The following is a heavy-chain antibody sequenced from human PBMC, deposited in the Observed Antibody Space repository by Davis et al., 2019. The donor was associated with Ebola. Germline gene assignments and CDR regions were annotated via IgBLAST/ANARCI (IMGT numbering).Heavy chain of an antibody. CDR2: IYYSGST. V-gene: IGHV4-31*03. D-gene: IGHD6-6*01. J-gene: IGHJ3*02. Sequence: PSETLSLTCTVSGGSISSGGYYWSWIRQHPGKGLEWIGYIYYSGSTYYNPSLKSRVTISVDTSKNQFSLKLSSVTAADTAVYYCARAVGWWSSSSGDAFDIWGQGTMVTVSS. CDR3: ARAVGWWSSSSGDAFDI. CDR1: GGSISSGGYY.